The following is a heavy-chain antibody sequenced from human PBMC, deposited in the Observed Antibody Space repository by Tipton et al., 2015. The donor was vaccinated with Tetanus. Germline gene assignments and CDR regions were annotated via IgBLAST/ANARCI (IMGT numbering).Heavy chain of an antibody. D-gene: IGHD5-24*01. J-gene: IGHJ4*02. CDR1: GFRFDLYA. CDR2: ISWNSGSL. CDR3: ARVEGDLMATDFCFDY. Sequence: SLRLSCAVSGFRFDLYAMHWVRQTPGKGLEWVSGISWNSGSLGYADSVRGRFTISRDNAKSSLYLQMNSLRVEDTAVYYCARVEGDLMATDFCFDYWGQGTLVTVSS. V-gene: IGHV3-9*01.